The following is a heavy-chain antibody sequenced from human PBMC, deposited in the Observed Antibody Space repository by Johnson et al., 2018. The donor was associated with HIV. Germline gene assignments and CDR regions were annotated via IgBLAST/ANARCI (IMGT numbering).Heavy chain of an antibody. Sequence: QVQLVESGGGLVKPGGSLRLSCAASGFTFSDYYMSWIRQAPGKGLEWVSYISSSGSTIYYADSVRGRFTISRDNANNSLYLKMTSLRAEDTAVYYCATLMRETYYYGSGSHGAFDIWGQGTMVTVSS. D-gene: IGHD3-10*01. CDR2: ISSSGSTI. V-gene: IGHV3-11*04. CDR3: ATLMRETYYYGSGSHGAFDI. J-gene: IGHJ3*02. CDR1: GFTFSDYY.